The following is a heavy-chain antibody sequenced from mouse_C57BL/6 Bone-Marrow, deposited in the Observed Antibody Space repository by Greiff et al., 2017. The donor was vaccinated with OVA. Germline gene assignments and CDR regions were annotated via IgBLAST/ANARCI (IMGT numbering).Heavy chain of an antibody. CDR1: GFTFSDYG. D-gene: IGHD2-3*01. Sequence: EVQGVESGGGLVQPGGSLKLSCAASGFTFSDYGMAWVRQAPRKGPEWVAFISNLAYSIYYADTVTGRFTISRENAKNTLYLEMSSLRSEDTAMYYCARPGSWLLGFAYWGQGTLVTVSA. CDR3: ARPGSWLLGFAY. J-gene: IGHJ3*01. CDR2: ISNLAYSI. V-gene: IGHV5-15*01.